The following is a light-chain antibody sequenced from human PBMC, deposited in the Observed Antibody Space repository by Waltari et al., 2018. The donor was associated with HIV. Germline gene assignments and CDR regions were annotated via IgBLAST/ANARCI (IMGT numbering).Light chain of an antibody. CDR2: SNN. J-gene: IGLJ3*02. V-gene: IGLV1-44*01. CDR1: SSNIGSNT. Sequence: QSVLTQPPSASGTPGQRVTIPCSGASSNIGSNTVNWYQQLPGTAPQLLIYSNNQRPSGVPDRFSGSKSGTSASLAISGLQSEDEADYYCATWDDNLNGWVFGGGTKLTVL. CDR3: ATWDDNLNGWV.